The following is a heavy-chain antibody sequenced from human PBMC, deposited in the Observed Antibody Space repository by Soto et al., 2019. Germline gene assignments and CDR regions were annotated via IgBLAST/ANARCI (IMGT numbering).Heavy chain of an antibody. CDR1: GFTFSSYG. V-gene: IGHV3-33*01. CDR2: IWYDGSNK. Sequence: QVQLVESGGGVVQPGRSLRLSCAASGFTFSSYGMHWVRQAPGKGLEWVAVIWYDGSNKYYADSVKGRFTISRDNSKNTLYLQMNSLRAEDTAVYYCARDTSSTVGYYYGMGVWGQGTTVTVSS. CDR3: ARDTSSTVGYYYGMGV. D-gene: IGHD4-4*01. J-gene: IGHJ6*02.